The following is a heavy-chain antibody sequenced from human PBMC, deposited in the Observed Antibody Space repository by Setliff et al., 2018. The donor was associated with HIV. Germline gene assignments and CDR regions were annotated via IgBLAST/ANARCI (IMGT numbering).Heavy chain of an antibody. Sequence: SVKVSCKASGGTFSSYAISWVRHAPGQGLEWMGGIIPIFGTANYAQKFQGRVTITADESTSTAYMELSSLRSEDTAVYYCASTQGYYDILTGYSPKYYFDYWGQGTRVTVSS. CDR2: IIPIFGTA. CDR1: GGTFSSYA. J-gene: IGHJ4*02. D-gene: IGHD3-9*01. CDR3: ASTQGYYDILTGYSPKYYFDY. V-gene: IGHV1-69*13.